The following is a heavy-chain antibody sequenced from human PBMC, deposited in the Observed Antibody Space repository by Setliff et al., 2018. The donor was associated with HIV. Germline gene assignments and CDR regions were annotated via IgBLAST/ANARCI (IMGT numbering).Heavy chain of an antibody. J-gene: IGHJ4*02. V-gene: IGHV3-30*02. CDR3: SKGHPDGDPYYFDY. CDR1: GFAFSFYA. D-gene: IGHD2-21*02. CDR2: IRYDGSQK. Sequence: GGSLRLSCAASGFAFSFYAMNWVRQAPGKGLEWVAFIRYDGSQKYYVDSVKGRFTISRDNSKNSLYLQMNSLRTEDTALYYCSKGHPDGDPYYFDYWGQGTLVTVSS.